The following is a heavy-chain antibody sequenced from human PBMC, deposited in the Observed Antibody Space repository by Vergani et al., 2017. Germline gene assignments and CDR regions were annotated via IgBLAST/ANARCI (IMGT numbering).Heavy chain of an antibody. CDR2: ISSSSSYI. Sequence: EVQLLESGGGSVQPGESLRLSCVASGFRFREHGMNWVRQAPGKGLEWVSSISSSSSYIYYADSVKGRFTISRDNAKNSLYLQMNSLRAEDTAVYYCARDRRPYSSGWGFDYWGQGTLVTVSS. CDR3: ARDRRPYSSGWGFDY. CDR1: GFRFREHG. J-gene: IGHJ4*02. V-gene: IGHV3-21*01. D-gene: IGHD6-19*01.